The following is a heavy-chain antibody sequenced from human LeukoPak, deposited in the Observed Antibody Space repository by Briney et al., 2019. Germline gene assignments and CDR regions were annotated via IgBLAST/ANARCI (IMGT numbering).Heavy chain of an antibody. CDR2: ISYDGSNK. J-gene: IGHJ5*02. V-gene: IGHV3-30*18. CDR1: GFTFSSYG. D-gene: IGHD5-12*01. Sequence: GGSLRLSCAASGFTFSSYGMHWVRQAPGKGLEWVAVISYDGSNKYYADSVKGRFTISRDNSRNTLYLQMNSLRAEDTAVYYCAKDLSAIVATIEWFDPWGQGTLVTVSS. CDR3: AKDLSAIVATIEWFDP.